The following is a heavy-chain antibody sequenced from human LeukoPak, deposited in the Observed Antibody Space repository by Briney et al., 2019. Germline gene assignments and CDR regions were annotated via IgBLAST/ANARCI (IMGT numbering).Heavy chain of an antibody. J-gene: IGHJ4*02. CDR3: AKVATTVTNSDY. V-gene: IGHV3-30*02. CDR1: GFTFSSYG. CDR2: IRYDGSNK. Sequence: PGGSLRLSCAASGFTFSSYGMHWVRQAPGKGLEWVAFIRYDGSNKYYADSVKGRFTISRDNSKNTPYLQMNSLRAEDTAVYYCAKVATTVTNSDYWGQGTLVTVSS. D-gene: IGHD4-11*01.